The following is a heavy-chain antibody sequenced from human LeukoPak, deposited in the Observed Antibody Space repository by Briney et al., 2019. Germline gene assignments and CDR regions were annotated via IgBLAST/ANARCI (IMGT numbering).Heavy chain of an antibody. CDR2: IIPIFGIA. Sequence: GSSVKVSCKASGGTFSSYAISWVRQAPGQGLEWMGRIIPIFGIANYAQKFQGRVTITADKSTSTAYMELSSLRSEYTAVYYCARNYHRGDDHWGQGTLVHVFS. J-gene: IGHJ4*02. CDR1: GGTFSSYA. V-gene: IGHV1-69*04. CDR3: ARNYHRGDDH. D-gene: IGHD1-7*01.